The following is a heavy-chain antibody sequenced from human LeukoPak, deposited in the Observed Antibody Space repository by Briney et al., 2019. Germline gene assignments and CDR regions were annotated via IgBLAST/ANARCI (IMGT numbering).Heavy chain of an antibody. D-gene: IGHD3-22*01. J-gene: IGHJ4*02. V-gene: IGHV3-11*04. CDR1: GFRFDSFY. CDR3: ARSLIVASEDY. Sequence: GGSLRLSCAASGFRFDSFYMGWIRQVPGEGLDYIALISASGAVPYYAESVKGRFTISRDNAKNSASLQMNSLSADDTAVYYCARSLIVASEDYWGQGTLVTVSS. CDR2: ISASGAVP.